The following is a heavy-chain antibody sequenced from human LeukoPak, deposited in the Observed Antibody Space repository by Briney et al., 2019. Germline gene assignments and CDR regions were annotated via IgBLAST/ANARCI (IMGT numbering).Heavy chain of an antibody. CDR1: GYTFTSYG. CDR2: ISAYNGNT. J-gene: IGHJ6*03. V-gene: IGHV1-18*01. D-gene: IGHD1-1*01. CDR3: ARGVQLERHGHYYYYYMDV. Sequence: GASVKVSCKASGYTFTSYGISWVRQAPGQGLEWMGWISAYNGNTNYAQKLQGRVTMTTDTSTSTAYMELRSLRSDDTAVYYCARGVQLERHGHYYYYYMDVWGKGTTVTVSS.